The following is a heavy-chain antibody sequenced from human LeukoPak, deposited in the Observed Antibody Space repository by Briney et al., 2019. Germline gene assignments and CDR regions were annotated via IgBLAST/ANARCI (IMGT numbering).Heavy chain of an antibody. CDR2: ISYDGSDK. V-gene: IGHV3-30-3*01. D-gene: IGHD5-24*01. CDR1: GFTFNNYA. CDR3: ARDPRWLQCFDY. Sequence: QPGRSLRLSCAASGFTFNNYAVHWVRQAPGKGLEWVAIISYDGSDKEYADSVKGRFTISRDNSKNTLYLQMNSLRVEDTAVYYCARDPRWLQCFDYWGRGTLVSVSS. J-gene: IGHJ4*02.